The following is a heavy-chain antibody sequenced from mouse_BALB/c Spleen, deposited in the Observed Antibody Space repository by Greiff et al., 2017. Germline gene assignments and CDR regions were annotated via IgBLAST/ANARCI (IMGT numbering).Heavy chain of an antibody. CDR3: ARSGYPAWFAY. V-gene: IGHV5-17*02. J-gene: IGHJ3*01. D-gene: IGHD1-1*01. Sequence: EVQVVESGGGLVQPGGSRKLSCAASGFTFSSFGMHWVRQAPEKGLEWVAYISSGSSTIYYADTVKGRFTISRDNPKNTLFLQMTSLRSEDTAMYYCARSGYPAWFAYWGQGTLVTVSA. CDR1: GFTFSSFG. CDR2: ISSGSSTI.